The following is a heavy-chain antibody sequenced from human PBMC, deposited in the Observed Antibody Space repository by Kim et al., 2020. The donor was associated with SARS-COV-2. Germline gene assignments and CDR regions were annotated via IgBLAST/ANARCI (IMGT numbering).Heavy chain of an antibody. V-gene: IGHV1-3*01. CDR1: GYTFTSYA. Sequence: ASVKVSCKASGYTFTSYAMHWVRQAPGQRLEWMGWINAGNGNTKYSQKFQGRVTITRDTSASTAYMELSSLRSEDTAVYYCARDPREYVRQGGHNWFDPWGHGALVTVSS. J-gene: IGHJ5*02. CDR3: ARDPREYVRQGGHNWFDP. CDR2: INAGNGNT. D-gene: IGHD3-10*02.